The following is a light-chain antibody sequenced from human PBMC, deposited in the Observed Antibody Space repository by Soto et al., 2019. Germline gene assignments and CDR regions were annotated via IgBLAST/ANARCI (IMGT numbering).Light chain of an antibody. J-gene: IGKJ3*01. Sequence: ETVLTQPPATLSASPGERATLSCRASQSVSNNLSWYLQKPGQAPRLLIYGASTRAAGIPARFSGSGSATDFTLTIGSLQSEDFAVYYCQQYDNWPLTFGPGTKVEIK. CDR3: QQYDNWPLT. CDR2: GAS. V-gene: IGKV3-15*01. CDR1: QSVSNN.